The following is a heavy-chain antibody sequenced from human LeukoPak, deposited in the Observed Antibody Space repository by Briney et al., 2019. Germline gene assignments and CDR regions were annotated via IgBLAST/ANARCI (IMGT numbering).Heavy chain of an antibody. CDR3: TRVGSSGSVDY. J-gene: IGHJ4*02. Sequence: GGPLRLSCAASGFTFSDYYMSWIRQAPGKGLEWVSYISSRSSDTNYADSVKGRFTISRDNAKNSLYLQMNSLRAEDTAVYYCTRVGSSGSVDYWGQGTLVTVSS. CDR1: GFTFSDYY. CDR2: ISSRSSDT. D-gene: IGHD1-1*01. V-gene: IGHV3-11*06.